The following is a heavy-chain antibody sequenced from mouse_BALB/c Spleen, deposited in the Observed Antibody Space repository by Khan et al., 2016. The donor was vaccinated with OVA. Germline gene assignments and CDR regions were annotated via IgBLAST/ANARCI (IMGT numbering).Heavy chain of an antibody. Sequence: EVQLVESGAELVKPGASVKLSCTASGFNIKDTYMHWVKQRPEQGLEWIGRIDPANGNTKYDPKFQGKATLTVDTSSNTAYIQLSSLSSEDSAVYFCARENYYGRSCYAMDYWGQGTSVTVSA. V-gene: IGHV14-3*02. J-gene: IGHJ4*01. CDR3: ARENYYGRSCYAMDY. CDR2: IDPANGNT. CDR1: GFNIKDTY. D-gene: IGHD1-1*01.